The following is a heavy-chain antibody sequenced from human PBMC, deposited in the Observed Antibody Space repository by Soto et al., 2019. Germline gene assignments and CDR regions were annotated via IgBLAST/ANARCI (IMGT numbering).Heavy chain of an antibody. CDR1: GGSFSGYY. CDR2: INHSGTI. Sequence: QVQLQQWGAGLLKPSETLSLTCAVYGGSFSGYYWTWIRQPPGKGLEWIGEINHSGTINFNPSLKSRLTISLDTSKKHFSLKLSSVTDAVTAAYYCARADRTLVTSYSLDVWGQGTTVTVSS. D-gene: IGHD2-21*02. V-gene: IGHV4-34*01. CDR3: ARADRTLVTSYSLDV. J-gene: IGHJ6*02.